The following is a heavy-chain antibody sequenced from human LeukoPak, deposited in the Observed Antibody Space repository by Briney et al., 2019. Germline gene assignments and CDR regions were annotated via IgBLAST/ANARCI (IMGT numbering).Heavy chain of an antibody. CDR3: ARAPGIAAAGTSFDY. CDR1: GYTFTSYD. V-gene: IGHV1-8*01. Sequence: ASVKVSCKASGYTFTSYDINWVRQATGQGLEWMGWMNPNSGNTGYAQKFQGRVAMTRNTSISTAYMELSSLRSEDTAVYYCARAPGIAAAGTSFDYWGQGTLVTVSS. D-gene: IGHD6-13*01. J-gene: IGHJ4*02. CDR2: MNPNSGNT.